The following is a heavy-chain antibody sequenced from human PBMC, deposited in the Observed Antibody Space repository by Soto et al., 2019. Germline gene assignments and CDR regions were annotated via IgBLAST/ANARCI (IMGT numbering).Heavy chain of an antibody. D-gene: IGHD3-22*01. CDR1: GFTFSSYA. J-gene: IGHJ4*02. V-gene: IGHV3-30-3*01. CDR3: ARYLYYDSDDLPPLLDY. CDR2: ISYDGSNK. Sequence: QVQLVASGGGVVQPGRSLRLSCAASGFTFSSYAMHWVRQAPGKGLEWVAVISYDGSNKYYSKSVKGRFTISRDNSKNTLYLQMNSLRAEDTAVYYCARYLYYDSDDLPPLLDYWGQGTLVTVSS.